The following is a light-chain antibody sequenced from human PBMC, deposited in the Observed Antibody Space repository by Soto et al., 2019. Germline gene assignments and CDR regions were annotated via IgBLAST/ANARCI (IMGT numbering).Light chain of an antibody. V-gene: IGKV3-11*01. CDR3: QQCSKCPMYT. J-gene: IGKJ2*01. CDR1: QNVGTY. CDR2: DAS. Sequence: EIVLTQSPDTLSLSPGERATLSCRASQNVGTYLTWFQQKPGQATRRLIYDASTRVSGVPARFSGSGSGTGFTLTISSLEPEDFAVYYCQQCSKCPMYTFSQGTKLEIK.